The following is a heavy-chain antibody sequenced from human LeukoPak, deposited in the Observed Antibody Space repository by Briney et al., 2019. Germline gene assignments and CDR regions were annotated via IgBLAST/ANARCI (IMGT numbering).Heavy chain of an antibody. J-gene: IGHJ5*02. D-gene: IGHD6-13*01. CDR3: ASSPAAAGPWDPSDWFDP. V-gene: IGHV3-23*01. CDR1: GFTFSSYA. Sequence: PGGSLRLSCAASGFTFSSYAMSWVRQAPGKGLEWVSAISGSGGSIYYADSVKGRFTISRDNAKNSLYLQMNSLRAEDTAVYYCASSPAAAGPWDPSDWFDPWGQGTLVTVSS. CDR2: ISGSGGSI.